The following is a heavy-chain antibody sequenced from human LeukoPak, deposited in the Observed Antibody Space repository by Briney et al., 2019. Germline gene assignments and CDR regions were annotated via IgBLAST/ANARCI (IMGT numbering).Heavy chain of an antibody. CDR2: ISYDGSNK. J-gene: IGHJ5*02. CDR1: GFTFSNYA. V-gene: IGHV3-30-3*01. D-gene: IGHD6-19*01. CDR3: ARDGYSSGWYDD. Sequence: PGGSLRLSCAASGFTFSNYAMHWVRQAPGKGLEWVAVISYDGSNKYYADSVKGRFTISRDNSKNTLYLQMNSLRAEDTAVYYCARDGYSSGWYDDWGQGTLVTVSS.